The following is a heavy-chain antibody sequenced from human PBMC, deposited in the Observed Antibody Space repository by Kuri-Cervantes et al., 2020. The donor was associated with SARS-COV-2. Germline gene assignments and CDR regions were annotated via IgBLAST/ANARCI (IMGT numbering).Heavy chain of an antibody. J-gene: IGHJ6*02. D-gene: IGHD3-22*01. CDR1: GFTVSSNY. V-gene: IGHV4-34*01. Sequence: ESLKISCAASGFTVSSNYMSWVRQPPGKGLEWIGEINHTGSANYNPSLKSRVTISVDTSKNQFSLKVASVTAADTAMYYCAREYYYDSSGYYYTRYYYYYGMDVWGQGTTVTVSS. CDR2: INHTGSA. CDR3: AREYYYDSSGYYYTRYYYYYGMDV.